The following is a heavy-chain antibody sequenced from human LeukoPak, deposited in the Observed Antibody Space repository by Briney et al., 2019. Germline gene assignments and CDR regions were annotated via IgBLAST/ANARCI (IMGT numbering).Heavy chain of an antibody. D-gene: IGHD5-24*01. J-gene: IGHJ1*01. CDR3: ARGRKSRWLQFSYFQH. CDR1: GFTFSTYW. V-gene: IGHV3-7*01. Sequence: PGGSLRLSCAASGFTFSTYWMSWVRQAPRKGLEWVANIKQDGSEKYYVDSVKGRFTISRDNAKNSLSLQMNSLRAEDTAVYYCARGRKSRWLQFSYFQHWGQGTLVTVSS. CDR2: IKQDGSEK.